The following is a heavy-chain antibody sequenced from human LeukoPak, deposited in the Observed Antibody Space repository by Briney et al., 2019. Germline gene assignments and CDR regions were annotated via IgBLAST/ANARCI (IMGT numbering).Heavy chain of an antibody. D-gene: IGHD1-26*01. Sequence: SQTLSLTCAISGDSVSSNNATWNWIRQSPSRGLEWLGRTYYRSKWYNDYAVSVKSRITVNPDTSKNQFSLQLNSVTPEDTAVYYCAREDRVGATTGSDHWGQGTLDTVSS. CDR2: TYYRSKWYN. CDR3: AREDRVGATTGSDH. V-gene: IGHV6-1*01. CDR1: GDSVSSNNAT. J-gene: IGHJ4*02.